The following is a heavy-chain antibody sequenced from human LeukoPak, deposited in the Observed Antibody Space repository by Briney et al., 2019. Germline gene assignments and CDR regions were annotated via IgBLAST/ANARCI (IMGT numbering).Heavy chain of an antibody. V-gene: IGHV4-34*01. CDR2: INHSGST. CDR3: ARVTANFFDY. D-gene: IGHD1-14*01. CDR1: GGSFSDYY. J-gene: IGHJ4*02. Sequence: SETLSLTCAVYGGSFSDYYWSWIRQPPGKGLEWIGEINHSGSTNYNPSLKSRGTISVDTSKNQFSLKLSSVTAADTAVYYCARVTANFFDYWGQGTLVTVSS.